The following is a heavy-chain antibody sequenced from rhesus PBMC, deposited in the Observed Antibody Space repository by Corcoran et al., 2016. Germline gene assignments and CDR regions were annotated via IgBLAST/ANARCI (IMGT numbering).Heavy chain of an antibody. J-gene: IGHJ6*01. CDR1: GGSLSESYY. D-gene: IGHD1-26*01. CDR2: FYGSGGIT. Sequence: QVQLQESGPGLVKPAETLSLTCTVAGGSLSESYYRNWTRPVPGKVLEWMGRFYGSGGITSYNPSLKNRVTISKDTSKNQSSLKLTSVTAADTAVYYCARDPNSNYVGGLDSWGQGVVVTVSS. V-gene: IGHV4-147*01. CDR3: ARDPNSNYVGGLDS.